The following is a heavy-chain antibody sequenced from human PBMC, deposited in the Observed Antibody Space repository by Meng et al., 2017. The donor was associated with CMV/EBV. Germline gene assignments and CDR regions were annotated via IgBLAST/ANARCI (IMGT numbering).Heavy chain of an antibody. CDR3: ASRKTIGYCSGGSCYRRVYYYGMDV. J-gene: IGHJ6*02. CDR2: INHSGST. D-gene: IGHD2-15*01. V-gene: IGHV4-34*01. CDR1: GGSFSGYY. Sequence: GSLRLSCAVYGGSFSGYYWSWIRQPPGKGLEWIGEINHSGSTNYNPSLKSRVTISVDTSKNQFSLKLSSVTAADTAVYYCASRKTIGYCSGGSCYRRVYYYGMDVWGQGTTVTVS.